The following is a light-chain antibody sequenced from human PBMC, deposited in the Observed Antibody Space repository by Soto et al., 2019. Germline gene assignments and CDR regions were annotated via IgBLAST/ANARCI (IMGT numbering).Light chain of an antibody. CDR2: KAS. Sequence: DIRMNQSVSSLSASVGDRVTINCRASQTISSWLAWYQQKPGKAPKLLIYKASTLKSGVPSRFSGSGSGTEFTLTISSLQPDDFATYYCQHYNSYSEAFGQGTKADIK. J-gene: IGKJ1*01. CDR3: QHYNSYSEA. V-gene: IGKV1-5*03. CDR1: QTISSW.